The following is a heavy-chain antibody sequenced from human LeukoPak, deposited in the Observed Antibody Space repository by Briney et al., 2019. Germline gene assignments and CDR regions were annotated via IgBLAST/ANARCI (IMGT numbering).Heavy chain of an antibody. CDR1: GFTFGSYG. J-gene: IGHJ4*02. V-gene: IGHV3-30*18. CDR3: AKDWHTVTSFDY. CDR2: ISYDGRNK. Sequence: GGSLRLSCAASGFTFGSYGMHWVRQAPGKGLEWLAVISYDGRNKYYVDSVKGRFTISRDNSKNTLYLQMNSLRAEDTAVYYRAKDWHTVTSFDYWGQGTLVTVSS. D-gene: IGHD4-17*01.